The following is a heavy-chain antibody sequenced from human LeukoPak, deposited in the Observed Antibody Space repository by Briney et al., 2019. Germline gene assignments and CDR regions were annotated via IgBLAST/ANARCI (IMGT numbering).Heavy chain of an antibody. V-gene: IGHV3-74*01. Sequence: AGGSLRLSCAASGFTFSGYWMHWARQSPGKGLVWVSCINGDGSDTRYADSVKGRFTTSRDNAKNTLYLQMNSLRVEDTAVYYCARDPRNKGFDPWGQGTLVTVSS. J-gene: IGHJ5*02. CDR1: GFTFSGYW. D-gene: IGHD1/OR15-1a*01. CDR3: ARDPRNKGFDP. CDR2: INGDGSDT.